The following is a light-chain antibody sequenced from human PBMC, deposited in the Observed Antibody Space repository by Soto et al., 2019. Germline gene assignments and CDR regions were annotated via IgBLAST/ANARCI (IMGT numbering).Light chain of an antibody. CDR3: QQRSNWPRT. Sequence: EIVLTQSPATLPLSPGDTATLSCRASQSVSSYLAWYQQKPGQAPRLLIYDSSNRSTGIPARFSGSGSETHFALTTATLEPEDFAVYDCQQRSNWPRTFGQGTMLEIK. J-gene: IGKJ2*01. CDR2: DSS. V-gene: IGKV3-11*01. CDR1: QSVSSY.